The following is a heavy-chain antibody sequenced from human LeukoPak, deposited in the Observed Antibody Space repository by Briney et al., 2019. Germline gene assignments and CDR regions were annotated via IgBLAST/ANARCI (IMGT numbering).Heavy chain of an antibody. Sequence: SETLSLTCAVYGGSFSGYYWSWIRQPPGKGLEWIGEINHRGSTNYNPSLKSRVTISVDTSKNQFSLKLSSVTAADTAVYYCARDPLITGTTAYYGMDVWGQGTTVTVSS. CDR2: INHRGST. CDR3: ARDPLITGTTAYYGMDV. V-gene: IGHV4-34*09. J-gene: IGHJ6*02. D-gene: IGHD1-7*01. CDR1: GGSFSGYY.